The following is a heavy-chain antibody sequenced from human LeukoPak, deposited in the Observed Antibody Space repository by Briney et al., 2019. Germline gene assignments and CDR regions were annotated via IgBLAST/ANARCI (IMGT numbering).Heavy chain of an antibody. J-gene: IGHJ4*02. V-gene: IGHV4-34*01. CDR1: GGSFSGYY. CDR3: ARGYMNPWIQLWSPRSTYFDY. Sequence: SETLSPTCAVYGGSFSGYYWSWIRQPPGKGLEWIGEINHSGSTNYNPSLKSRVTISVDTSKNQFSLKLSSVTAADTAVYYCARGYMNPWIQLWSPRSTYFDYWGQGTLVTVSS. D-gene: IGHD5-18*01. CDR2: INHSGST.